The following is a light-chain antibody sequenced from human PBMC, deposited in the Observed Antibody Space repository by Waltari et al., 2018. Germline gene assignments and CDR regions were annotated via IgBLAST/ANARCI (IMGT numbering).Light chain of an antibody. CDR3: QQRRSWPLT. Sequence: EIVLTQSPATLSLSPGERATLSCRASQSVGTSLAWYQHIPGQAPRHLIQDASNRASDISPRCSGSGSGTDFSLTISGLDPEDYAVYYCQQRRSWPLTFGGGTKVEIK. CDR1: QSVGTS. J-gene: IGKJ4*01. V-gene: IGKV3-11*01. CDR2: DAS.